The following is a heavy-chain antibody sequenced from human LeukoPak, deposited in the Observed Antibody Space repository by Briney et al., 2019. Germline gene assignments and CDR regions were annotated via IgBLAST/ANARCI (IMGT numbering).Heavy chain of an antibody. CDR3: AREHIRYYDFWSGPSPAQYYFDY. CDR1: GGTFSSYA. CDR2: IIPIFGTA. D-gene: IGHD3-3*01. J-gene: IGHJ4*02. V-gene: IGHV1-69*01. Sequence: SVKVSCKASGGTFSSYAISWVRQAPGQGLEWMGGIIPIFGTANYAQKFQGRVTITADEPTSTAYMELSSLRSEDTAVYYCAREHIRYYDFWSGPSPAQYYFDYWGQGTLVTVSS.